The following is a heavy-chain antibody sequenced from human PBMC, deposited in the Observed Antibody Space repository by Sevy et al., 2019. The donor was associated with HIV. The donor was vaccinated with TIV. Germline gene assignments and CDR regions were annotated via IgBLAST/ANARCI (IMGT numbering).Heavy chain of an antibody. Sequence: GGSLRLSCAASGFTFSSYGMHWVRQAPGKGLEWVAVISYDGSNKYYADSVKGRFPISRDNSKNTLYLQMNSLRAEDTAVYYCAKGVAYSSGWYQYYYGMDVWGQGTTVTVSS. J-gene: IGHJ6*02. CDR3: AKGVAYSSGWYQYYYGMDV. CDR2: ISYDGSNK. CDR1: GFTFSSYG. D-gene: IGHD6-19*01. V-gene: IGHV3-30*18.